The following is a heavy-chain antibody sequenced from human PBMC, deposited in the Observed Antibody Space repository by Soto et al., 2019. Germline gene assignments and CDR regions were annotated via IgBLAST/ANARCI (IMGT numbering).Heavy chain of an antibody. CDR3: ARDGVGDIVVVPAAIKAYYYYGMDV. V-gene: IGHV3-21*01. CDR2: ISSSSYI. Sequence: GSLRLSCAASGFTFSGYSMNWVLHAPGKGLEWVSSISSSSYIYYADSVKGRFTISRDNAKNSLYLQMNSLRAEDTAVYYCARDGVGDIVVVPAAIKAYYYYGMDVWGQGTTVTVSS. J-gene: IGHJ6*02. CDR1: GFTFSGYS. D-gene: IGHD2-2*01.